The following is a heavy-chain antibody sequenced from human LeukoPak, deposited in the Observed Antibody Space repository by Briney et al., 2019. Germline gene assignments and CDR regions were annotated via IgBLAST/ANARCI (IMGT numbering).Heavy chain of an antibody. V-gene: IGHV4-59*11. CDR2: IYSSGST. J-gene: IGHJ3*02. CDR1: GGSISGRY. CDR3: ARTVSQWLANDAFDI. D-gene: IGHD6-19*01. Sequence: SETLSLTCTVSGGSISGRYWTWIRQPPGKGLEWIGYIYSSGSTTYNPSLKSRVTMSVDTSKNQFSLRLTSVTAADTAVYYCARTVSQWLANDAFDIWGQGTMVTVSS.